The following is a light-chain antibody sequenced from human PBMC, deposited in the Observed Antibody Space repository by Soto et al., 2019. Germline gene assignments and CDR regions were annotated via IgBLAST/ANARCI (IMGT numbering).Light chain of an antibody. CDR3: QQYNSWWT. Sequence: DIQMTQSPSTLSASVGDRVTITCRASQSISSWLAWYQQKPGKAPKLLIYKASSLESGVPSRFSGSRSGTEFTLTISSLQPDDFATYYCQQYNSWWTFGQGTKLEIK. J-gene: IGKJ2*02. CDR2: KAS. V-gene: IGKV1-5*03. CDR1: QSISSW.